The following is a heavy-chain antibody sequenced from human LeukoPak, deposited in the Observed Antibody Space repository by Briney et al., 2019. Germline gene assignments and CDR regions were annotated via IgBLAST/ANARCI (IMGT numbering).Heavy chain of an antibody. D-gene: IGHD3-10*01. CDR3: ARGRGTTMVRGVITNYFDL. J-gene: IGHJ2*01. Sequence: ASVKVSCKASGYTFTAHYIHWVRQAPGQGPEWMGRIDPNSGGANYAQKFLGSVTMTGDTSINTAFMELSRLRSDDTAIYYCARGRGTTMVRGVITNYFDLWGRGSLVTVSS. V-gene: IGHV1-2*06. CDR1: GYTFTAHY. CDR2: IDPNSGGA.